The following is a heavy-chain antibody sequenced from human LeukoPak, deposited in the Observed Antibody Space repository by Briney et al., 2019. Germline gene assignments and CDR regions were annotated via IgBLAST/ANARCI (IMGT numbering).Heavy chain of an antibody. D-gene: IGHD2-2*02. Sequence: SETLSLTCAVYGGILSGYYWPWIRQPPGKGLEWLGEINHSGSNNYNPSLKSRVTISVDTSKNQFSLKLSSVAAADTAVYYCARTYQTPAAIPYWGQGTLVTVSS. CDR3: ARTYQTPAAIPY. CDR1: GGILSGYY. CDR2: INHSGSN. J-gene: IGHJ4*02. V-gene: IGHV4-34*01.